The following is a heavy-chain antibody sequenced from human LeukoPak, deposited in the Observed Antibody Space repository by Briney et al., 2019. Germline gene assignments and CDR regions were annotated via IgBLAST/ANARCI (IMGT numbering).Heavy chain of an antibody. CDR1: GGSISSGPYY. CDR3: ARVPRSVVPAAIRYNWFDP. Sequence: SQTLSLTCTVSGGSISSGPYYWSWIRQHPGKGLEWIGYIYYSGSTYNNPSLKSRVTISVDTSKNQFSLKLSSVTAADTAVYYCARVPRSVVPAAIRYNWFDPWGQGTLVTVSS. CDR2: IYYSGST. J-gene: IGHJ5*02. D-gene: IGHD2-2*02. V-gene: IGHV4-31*03.